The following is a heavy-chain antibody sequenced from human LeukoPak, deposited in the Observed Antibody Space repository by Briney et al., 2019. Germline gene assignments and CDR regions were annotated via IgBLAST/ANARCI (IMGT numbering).Heavy chain of an antibody. CDR3: ARPWAD. D-gene: IGHD7-27*01. CDR2: IYHSGSA. V-gene: IGHV4-38-2*02. CDR1: GYSITSGYN. J-gene: IGHJ4*02. Sequence: SETLSLTCTVSGYSITSGYNWAWIRQPPGKVLEWIGSIYHSGSAYYNPSLKSRVTISVDTSKNQFSLKLSSVTAADTAVYYCARPWADWGQGTLVTVSS.